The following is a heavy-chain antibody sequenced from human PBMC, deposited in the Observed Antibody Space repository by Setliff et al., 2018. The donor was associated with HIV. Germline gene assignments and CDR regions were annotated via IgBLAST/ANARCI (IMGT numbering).Heavy chain of an antibody. CDR1: GYSFVSYW. D-gene: IGHD1-20*01. CDR3: VRHITNPRWAYFDY. CDR2: VYPPDSET. Sequence: GESLKISRQGFGYSFVSYWIGWVRHRPGKGLEWMAIVYPPDSETVYSPSFQGQVTISVDNSISTTFLQWSSLRASDTAIYFCVRHITNPRWAYFDYWGQGTPVTVSS. V-gene: IGHV5-51*01. J-gene: IGHJ4*02.